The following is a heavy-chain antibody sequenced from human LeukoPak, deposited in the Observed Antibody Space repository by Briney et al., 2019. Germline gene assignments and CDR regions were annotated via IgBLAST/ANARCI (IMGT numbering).Heavy chain of an antibody. CDR1: GFTFSSYS. D-gene: IGHD3-3*01. V-gene: IGHV3-48*01. Sequence: GGSLRLSCAASGFTFSSYSMNWVRQAPGKGLEWVSYISSSSSTIYYADSVEGRFTISRDNAKNSLYLQMNSLRAEDTAVYYCARDSLEWLYRRFDYWGQGTLVTVSS. CDR3: ARDSLEWLYRRFDY. CDR2: ISSSSSTI. J-gene: IGHJ4*02.